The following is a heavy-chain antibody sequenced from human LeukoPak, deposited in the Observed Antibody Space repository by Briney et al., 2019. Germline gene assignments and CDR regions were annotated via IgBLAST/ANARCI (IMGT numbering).Heavy chain of an antibody. V-gene: IGHV3-21*01. CDR2: ISSSSSYI. CDR3: AREGRRCSGGSCYSHYMDV. D-gene: IGHD2-15*01. CDR1: GFTFNTYS. J-gene: IGHJ6*03. Sequence: PGGSLRLSCAASGFTFNTYSMNWVRQAPGKGLEWVSSISSSSSYIYYADSLKGRFTISRDNARKSLYLQMNSLRAEDTAVYYCAREGRRCSGGSCYSHYMDVWGKGTTVTVSS.